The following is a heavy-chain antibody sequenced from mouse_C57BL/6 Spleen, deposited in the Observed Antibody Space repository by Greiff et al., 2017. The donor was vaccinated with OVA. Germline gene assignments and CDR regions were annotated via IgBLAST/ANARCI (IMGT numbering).Heavy chain of an antibody. CDR3: ASFYYGNYGGGAMDY. D-gene: IGHD2-1*01. CDR1: GYTFTDYY. V-gene: IGHV1-26*01. CDR2: INPNNGGT. J-gene: IGHJ4*01. Sequence: EVQLQQSGPELVKPGASVKISCKASGYTFTDYYMNWVKQSHGKSLEWIGDINPNNGGTSYNQKFKGKATLTVDKSSSTAYMELRSLTSEDSAVYYCASFYYGNYGGGAMDYWGQGTSVTVSS.